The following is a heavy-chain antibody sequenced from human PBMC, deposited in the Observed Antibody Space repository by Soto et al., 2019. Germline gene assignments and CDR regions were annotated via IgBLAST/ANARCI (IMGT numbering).Heavy chain of an antibody. Sequence: PETLSLTCAVPGGSISGSYYYWAWLRQSPGKGPEWIGSVFYTGFTSYNPSLESRVSVSVDTSKSQFSLKLSAVTAADTAVYYCATSQKGYNWNYFDHWGQGALVTVSS. CDR3: ATSQKGYNWNYFDH. V-gene: IGHV4-39*01. D-gene: IGHD1-20*01. CDR1: GGSISGSYYY. CDR2: VFYTGFT. J-gene: IGHJ4*02.